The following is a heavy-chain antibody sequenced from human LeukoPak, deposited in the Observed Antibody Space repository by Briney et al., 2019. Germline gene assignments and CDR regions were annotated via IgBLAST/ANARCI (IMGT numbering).Heavy chain of an antibody. D-gene: IGHD3-3*01. CDR3: ARDPGGRSADYYFDC. CDR1: GFTFSSYA. Sequence: GRPLRLSCAASGFTFSSYAMHWGRHAPGKGPEWVAVISYDGRDKYSADSVKGRFTISRDNSKNTLYLQMNSLRAEDTAVYYCARDPGGRSADYYFDCWGQGTLVTVSS. V-gene: IGHV3-30*04. J-gene: IGHJ4*02. CDR2: ISYDGRDK.